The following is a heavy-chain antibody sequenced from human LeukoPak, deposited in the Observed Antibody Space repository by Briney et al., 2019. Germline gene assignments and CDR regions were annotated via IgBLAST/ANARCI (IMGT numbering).Heavy chain of an antibody. CDR1: GFTFSSYS. Sequence: GGSLRLSCAASGFTFSSYSMNWVRQAPGKGLEWVSYISSSSSTIYYADSVKGRFTISRDNAKNSLYLQMNSLRAEDTAVYYCAKVPVYGDHDYWGQGTLVTVSS. V-gene: IGHV3-48*01. J-gene: IGHJ4*02. CDR3: AKVPVYGDHDY. CDR2: ISSSSSTI. D-gene: IGHD4-17*01.